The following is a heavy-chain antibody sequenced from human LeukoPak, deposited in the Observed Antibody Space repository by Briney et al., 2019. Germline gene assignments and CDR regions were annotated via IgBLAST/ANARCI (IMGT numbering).Heavy chain of an antibody. D-gene: IGHD6-6*01. CDR2: MNPNSGNT. CDR1: GYTFTSYD. V-gene: IGHV1-8*01. Sequence: GASVKVSCKASGYTFTSYDINWVRQATGQGLEWMGWMNPNSGNTGYAQKFQGRVTMTRNTSISTAYMELSSLRSEDTAVYYCAGAARRLSRGLRSYYFDYWGQGTLVTVSS. CDR3: AGAARRLSRGLRSYYFDY. J-gene: IGHJ4*02.